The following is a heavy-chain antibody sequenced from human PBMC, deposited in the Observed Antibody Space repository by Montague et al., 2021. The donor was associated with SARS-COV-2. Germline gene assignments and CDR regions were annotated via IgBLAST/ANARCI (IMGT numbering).Heavy chain of an antibody. CDR3: ASERIYGSGSYYNSILLVGY. CDR2: IYYSGST. V-gene: IGHV4-39*01. CDR1: GGSISSSSYY. J-gene: IGHJ4*02. Sequence: SETLSLTCTVSGGSISSSSYYWGWIRQPPGKGLEWIGSIYYSGSTYYNPSLKSRVTISVDTSKNQFSLKLSSVTAADTAVYYCASERIYGSGSYYNSILLVGYWGQGTLVTVSS. D-gene: IGHD3-10*01.